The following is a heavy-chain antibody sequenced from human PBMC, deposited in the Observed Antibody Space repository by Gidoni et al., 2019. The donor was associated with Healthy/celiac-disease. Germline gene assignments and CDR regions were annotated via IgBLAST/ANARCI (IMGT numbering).Heavy chain of an antibody. Sequence: EVQLVQSGAEVNKPGESLKISCKGSGYSFTSYWIGWVRQMPGKGLEWMGIIYPGDSDTRYSPSFQGQVTISADKSISTAYLQWSSLKASDTAMYYCAREVAYCGGDCYPYYFDYWGQGTLVTVSP. V-gene: IGHV5-51*03. CDR1: GYSFTSYW. D-gene: IGHD2-21*01. CDR2: IYPGDSDT. J-gene: IGHJ4*02. CDR3: AREVAYCGGDCYPYYFDY.